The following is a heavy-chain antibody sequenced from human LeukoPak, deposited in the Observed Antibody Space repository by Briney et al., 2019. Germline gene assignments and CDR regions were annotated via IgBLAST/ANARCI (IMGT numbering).Heavy chain of an antibody. CDR1: GGSVRSYY. CDR2: IHYSGST. Sequence: SETVSLTCSVSGGSVRSYYWSWIRQPPGKGLEWIGYIHYSGSTNYNPSLKSRVIISIDTSKDEFSLKLSSVTAADTAVYYCAKSGLFYDFWSGQPDWGGGALVTVSS. CDR3: AKSGLFYDFWSGQPD. J-gene: IGHJ4*02. V-gene: IGHV4-59*08. D-gene: IGHD3-3*01.